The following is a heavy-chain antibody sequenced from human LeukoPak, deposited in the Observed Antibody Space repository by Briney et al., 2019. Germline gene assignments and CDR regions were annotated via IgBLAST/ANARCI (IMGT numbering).Heavy chain of an antibody. D-gene: IGHD6-13*01. CDR2: IYHSGST. J-gene: IGHJ5*02. CDR1: GGSISSGGYS. V-gene: IGHV4-30-2*01. Sequence: PSETLSLTCAVSGGSISSGGYSWSWIRQPPGKGLEWIGYIYHSGSTYYNPSLKSRVTISVDRSKNQFSLKLSSVTAADTAVYYCARHPSSSSLNPGWFDPWGQGTLVTVSS. CDR3: ARHPSSSSLNPGWFDP.